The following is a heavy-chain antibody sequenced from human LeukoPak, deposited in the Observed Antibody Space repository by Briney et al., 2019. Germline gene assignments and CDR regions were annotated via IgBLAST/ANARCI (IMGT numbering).Heavy chain of an antibody. CDR2: ISSSSSYI. CDR3: AKVTYYDFWSGPTGLDY. Sequence: GSLRLSCAASGFTFSSYSMNWVRQAPGKGLEWVSSISSSSSYIYYADSVKGRFTISRDNSKNTLWLQMNSLRAEDTAVYYCAKVTYYDFWSGPTGLDYWGQGTLVTVSS. V-gene: IGHV3-21*04. D-gene: IGHD3-3*01. CDR1: GFTFSSYS. J-gene: IGHJ4*02.